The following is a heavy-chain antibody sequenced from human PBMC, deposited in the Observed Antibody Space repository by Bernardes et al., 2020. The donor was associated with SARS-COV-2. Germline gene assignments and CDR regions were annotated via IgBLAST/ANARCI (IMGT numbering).Heavy chain of an antibody. CDR2: IYSSGGT. CDR1: GDSVCIGSDY. V-gene: IGHV4-61*01. Sequence: SETMSLTCTVSGDSVCIGSDYWNWIRQPPAKGLEWIGYIYSSGGTSYSPSLKSRVTISRDMSKNQFSLRVTSVTAADTAVYYCVRFEVAGDHWGQGALVTVSS. D-gene: IGHD3-3*01. CDR3: VRFEVAGDH. J-gene: IGHJ4*02.